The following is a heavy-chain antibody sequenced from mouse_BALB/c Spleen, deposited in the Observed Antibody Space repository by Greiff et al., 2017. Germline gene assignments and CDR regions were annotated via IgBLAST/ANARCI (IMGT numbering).Heavy chain of an antibody. CDR3: ASGITTVGYYFDY. Sequence: DLVKPGASVKLSCKASGYTFTSYWINWIKQRPGQGLEWIGRIAPGGGSTYYNEMFKGKATLTVDTSSSTAYIQLSSLSSEDSAVYYCASGITTVGYYFDYWGQGTTLTVSS. CDR1: GYTFTSYW. V-gene: IGHV1S41*01. J-gene: IGHJ2*01. CDR2: IAPGGGST. D-gene: IGHD1-1*01.